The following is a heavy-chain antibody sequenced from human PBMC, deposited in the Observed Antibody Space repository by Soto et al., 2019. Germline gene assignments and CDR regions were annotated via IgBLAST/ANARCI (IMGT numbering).Heavy chain of an antibody. CDR1: GGSMSSYY. V-gene: IGHV4-59*08. J-gene: IGHJ4*02. D-gene: IGHD3-3*01. CDR2: IYYSGST. Sequence: SETLSLTCTVYGGSMSSYYWSWIRQPPGKGLEWIGYIYYSGSTNYYPSLKSRVTISVDTSKNQFSLKLSSVTAADTAVYYCARHSNDFCSGYERNDYWGRGTLVPVSS. CDR3: ARHSNDFCSGYERNDY.